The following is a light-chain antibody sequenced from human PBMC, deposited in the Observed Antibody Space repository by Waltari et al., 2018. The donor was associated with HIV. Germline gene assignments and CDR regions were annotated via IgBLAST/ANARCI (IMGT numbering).Light chain of an antibody. CDR2: KDT. CDR3: YSAADNMGV. V-gene: IGLV3-27*01. J-gene: IGLJ3*02. CDR1: VLAKSY. Sequence: SYELTQPSSVSVSPGQPTRITCSGDVLAKSYARWFQQKPGQAPVVMIYKDTERPSGIPERFSGSSSGTTVTLTISGAQIEDEADYYCYSAADNMGVFGGGTKLTVL.